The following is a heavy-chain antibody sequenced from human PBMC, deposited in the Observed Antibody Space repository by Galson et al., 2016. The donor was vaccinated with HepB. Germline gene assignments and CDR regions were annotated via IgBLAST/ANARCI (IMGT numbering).Heavy chain of an antibody. CDR2: ISSSSSTI. CDR1: GFSFSLYS. J-gene: IGHJ5*02. V-gene: IGHV3-21*01. Sequence: SLRLSCAASGFSFSLYSMTWVRQAPGKGLEWVSSISSSSSTIYYADSVKGRFTISRDNAKNSLYLQMNSLRAEDTAMYYCAKSPHSSGWGHVAAWGQGTLVSVSS. CDR3: AKSPHSSGWGHVAA. D-gene: IGHD6-19*01.